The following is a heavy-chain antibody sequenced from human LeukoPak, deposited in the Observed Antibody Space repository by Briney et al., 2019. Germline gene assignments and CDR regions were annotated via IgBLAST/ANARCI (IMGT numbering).Heavy chain of an antibody. CDR3: ARFGARVAVAGTAY. V-gene: IGHV3-21*01. Sequence: GGSLRLSCAASGFTFSSYSMNWVRQAPGKGLEWVSSISSSSSYIYYADSVKGRFTISRDNAKNSLYLQMNSLRAEDTAVYYCARFGARVAVAGTAYWGQGTLVTVSS. CDR1: GFTFSSYS. CDR2: ISSSSSYI. D-gene: IGHD6-19*01. J-gene: IGHJ4*02.